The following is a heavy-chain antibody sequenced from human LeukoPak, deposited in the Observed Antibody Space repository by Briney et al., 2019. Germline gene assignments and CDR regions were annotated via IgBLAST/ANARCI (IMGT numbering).Heavy chain of an antibody. CDR3: ARDQMGAAAGTFDP. V-gene: IGHV3-7*01. CDR1: GFTFSSYW. D-gene: IGHD6-13*01. J-gene: IGHJ5*02. Sequence: GGSLRLSCAASGFTFSSYWMTWVRQAPGKGLEWVANIKQDGSEKYYVDSVKGRFTISRDNAKNSLYLQMNSLRAEDTAVYYCARDQMGAAAGTFDPWGQGTLVTVSS. CDR2: IKQDGSEK.